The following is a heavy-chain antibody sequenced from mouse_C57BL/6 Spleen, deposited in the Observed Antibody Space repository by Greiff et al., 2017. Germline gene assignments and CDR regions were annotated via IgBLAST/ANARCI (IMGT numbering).Heavy chain of an antibody. V-gene: IGHV5-4*01. D-gene: IGHD2-5*01. CDR1: GFTFSSYA. CDR2: ISDGGSYT. J-gene: IGHJ3*01. CDR3: ARDRSNYDRFAY. Sequence: EVHLVESGGGLVKPGGSLKLSCAASGFTFSSYAMSWVRQTPEKRLEWVATISDGGSYTYYPDNVKGRFTISRDNAKNNLYLQMSHLKSEDTAMYYCARDRSNYDRFAYWGQGTLVTVSA.